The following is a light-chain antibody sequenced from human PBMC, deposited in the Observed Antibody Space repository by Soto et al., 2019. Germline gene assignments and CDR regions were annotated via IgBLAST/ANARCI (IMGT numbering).Light chain of an antibody. V-gene: IGKV3-15*01. CDR2: GAS. CDR1: QSVSSD. J-gene: IGKJ1*01. CDR3: QQYNNWPWT. Sequence: EIVMTQSPATLSVSPGERATLSCRASQSVSSDLAWYQQKPGQAPRLLIHGASTRATGIPARFSGSGSGTEFTLTISSLRSEDFAVYSCQQYNNWPWTFGRGTKV.